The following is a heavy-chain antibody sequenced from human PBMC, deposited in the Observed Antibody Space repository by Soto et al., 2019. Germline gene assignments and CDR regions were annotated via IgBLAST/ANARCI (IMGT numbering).Heavy chain of an antibody. CDR1: GFIFSSYA. J-gene: IGHJ4*02. CDR3: AKHGRDCSSTSCYDNSYSDY. Sequence: PGGSLRLSCAASGFIFSSYAMSWVRQAPGKGLEWVSGISVTGGSTYYADSVKGRLTISRDNSKNTLYLQMNSLRAEDTAVYYCAKHGRDCSSTSCYDNSYSDYWGQGTLVTVSS. V-gene: IGHV3-23*01. D-gene: IGHD2-2*01. CDR2: ISVTGGST.